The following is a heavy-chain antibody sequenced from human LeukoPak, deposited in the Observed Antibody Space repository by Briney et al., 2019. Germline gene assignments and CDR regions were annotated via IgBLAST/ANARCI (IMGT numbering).Heavy chain of an antibody. CDR3: ASPPSYCSSTSCYSIY. CDR1: GGTFSSYA. D-gene: IGHD2-2*01. J-gene: IGHJ4*02. Sequence: ASVKVSCKASGGTFSSYAISWVRQAPGQGLEWMGGIIPIFGTANCAQKFQGRVTITTDESTSTAYMELSSLRSEDTAVYYCASPPSYCSSTSCYSIYWGQGTLVTVSS. CDR2: IIPIFGTA. V-gene: IGHV1-69*05.